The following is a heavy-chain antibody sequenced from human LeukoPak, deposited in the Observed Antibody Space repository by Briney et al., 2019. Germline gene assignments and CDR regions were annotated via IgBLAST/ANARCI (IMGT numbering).Heavy chain of an antibody. CDR3: ARGGSGTYYFYMDV. Sequence: ASVKVSCKASGYTFTDYYMYWVRQAPGQGLEWMGWINPNSGATNYAQKFQGRVTMTRDTSISTAYMELSRLRSDDTAVYYCARGGSGTYYFYMDVWGKGTTVTISS. J-gene: IGHJ6*03. CDR1: GYTFTDYY. V-gene: IGHV1-2*02. CDR2: INPNSGAT. D-gene: IGHD3-10*01.